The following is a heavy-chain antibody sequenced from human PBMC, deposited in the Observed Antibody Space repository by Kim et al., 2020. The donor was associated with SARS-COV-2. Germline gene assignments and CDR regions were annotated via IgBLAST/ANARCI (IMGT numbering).Heavy chain of an antibody. Sequence: GGSLRLSCAASGFTFSSYAMSWVRQAPGKGLEWVSVIYSGGSSTYYADSVKGRFTISRDNSKNTLYLQMNSLRAEDTAVYYCAKSVWAMGFGELPLFDYWGQGTLVTVSS. CDR3: AKSVWAMGFGELPLFDY. CDR2: IYSGGSST. CDR1: GFTFSSYA. J-gene: IGHJ4*02. V-gene: IGHV3-23*03. D-gene: IGHD3-10*01.